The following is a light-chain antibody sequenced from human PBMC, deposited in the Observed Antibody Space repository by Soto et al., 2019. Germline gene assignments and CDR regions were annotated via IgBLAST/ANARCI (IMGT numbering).Light chain of an antibody. J-gene: IGLJ2*01. CDR3: SSYTSSDTLV. CDR1: SSDIGGYNY. Sequence: QSALTQPASVSGSPGHSITISCTGTSSDIGGYNYVSWYQHHPGKAPKLMIYDVTYRPSGVSNRFSGPKSGDTASLTISGLQAEDEADYYCSSYTSSDTLVFGGGTKVTVL. CDR2: DVT. V-gene: IGLV2-14*03.